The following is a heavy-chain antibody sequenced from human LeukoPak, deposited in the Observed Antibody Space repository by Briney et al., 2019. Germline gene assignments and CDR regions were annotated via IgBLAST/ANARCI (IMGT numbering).Heavy chain of an antibody. CDR3: ARDSGYAGASDI. CDR2: INSDGSST. D-gene: IGHD3-9*01. CDR1: GFTFSSYW. Sequence: GGSLRLSCAASGFTFSSYWMHWVRQAPGKGLVWVSRINSDGSSTSYADSVKGRFTISRDNAKNSLYLQLNSLRDEDTAVYYCARDSGYAGASDIWGQGTMVTVSS. J-gene: IGHJ3*02. V-gene: IGHV3-74*01.